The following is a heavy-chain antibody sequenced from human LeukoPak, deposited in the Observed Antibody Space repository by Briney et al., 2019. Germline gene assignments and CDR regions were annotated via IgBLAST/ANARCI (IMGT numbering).Heavy chain of an antibody. CDR2: IYYSGST. D-gene: IGHD5-24*01. CDR3: ARVNYRNYYYYGVDV. V-gene: IGHV4-59*01. Sequence: PSETLSLTCTVSGGSISSYYWSWIRQPPGKGLEWIGYIYYSGSTNYNPSLKSRVTISVDTSKNQFSLKLSSVTAADTAVYYCARVNYRNYYYYGVDVWGQGTTVTVSS. J-gene: IGHJ6*02. CDR1: GGSISSYY.